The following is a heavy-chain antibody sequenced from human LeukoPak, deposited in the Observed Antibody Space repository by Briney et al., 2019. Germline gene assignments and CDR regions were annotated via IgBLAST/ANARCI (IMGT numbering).Heavy chain of an antibody. CDR3: ARDRGVAITGGAFDI. J-gene: IGHJ3*02. Sequence: SVKVSCKASGGTFSSYAISWVRQAPGQGLKWMGRIIPILGIANYAQKFQGRVTITADKSTSTAYMELSSLRSEDTAVYYCARDRGVAITGGAFDIWGQGTMVTVSS. CDR2: IIPILGIA. V-gene: IGHV1-69*04. CDR1: GGTFSSYA. D-gene: IGHD1-20*01.